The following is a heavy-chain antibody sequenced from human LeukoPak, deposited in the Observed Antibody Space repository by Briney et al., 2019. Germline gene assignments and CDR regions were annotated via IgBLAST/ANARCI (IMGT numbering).Heavy chain of an antibody. D-gene: IGHD2-21*02. J-gene: IGHJ5*02. V-gene: IGHV1-69*04. CDR3: GRDIVVVTATINWFDP. CDR2: IIPILGIA. Sequence: ASVKISCKASGGTFSSYAISWVRQAPGQGLEWMGRIIPILGIANYAQKFQGRVTITADKSTSTAYMELSSLRSEDTAVYYCGRDIVVVTATINWFDPWGQGTLVTVSS. CDR1: GGTFSSYA.